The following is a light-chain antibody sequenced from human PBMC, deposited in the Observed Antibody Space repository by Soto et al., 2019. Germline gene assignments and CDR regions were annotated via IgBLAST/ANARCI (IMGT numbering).Light chain of an antibody. CDR2: EAS. Sequence: VIWMTQSPSLLSASTGDRVTISCRMSQGISSYLAWYQQKPGKAPKLLIYEASSLGSGVPSRFSGSGSGTEFTLTISSLQPDDFATYYCQQYNSYSETFGQGTKVDIK. V-gene: IGKV1D-8*03. J-gene: IGKJ1*01. CDR1: QGISSY. CDR3: QQYNSYSET.